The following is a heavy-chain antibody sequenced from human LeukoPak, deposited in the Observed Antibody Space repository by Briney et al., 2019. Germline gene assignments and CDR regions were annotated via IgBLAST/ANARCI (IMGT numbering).Heavy chain of an antibody. V-gene: IGHV3-23*01. CDR3: ATPEPFFGYYDSRAFDY. J-gene: IGHJ4*02. Sequence: GGPLKPSVEAPGFTFTSLPMSWVRRAQGKRLKWAPLIVGSGDSAFYADSVKGQFTISRDNSKNTLYLQMNSLRSEDTAVYYCATPEPFFGYYDSRAFDYWGQGTLVTVSS. D-gene: IGHD3-22*01. CDR1: GFTFTSLP. CDR2: IVGSGDSA.